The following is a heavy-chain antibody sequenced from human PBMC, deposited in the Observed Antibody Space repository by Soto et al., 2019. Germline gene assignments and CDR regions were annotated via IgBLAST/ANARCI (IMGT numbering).Heavy chain of an antibody. J-gene: IGHJ6*02. CDR2: ISSSSSYT. Sequence: QVQLVESGGGLVKPGGSLRLSCAASGFTFSDYYMSWIRQAPGKGLEWVSYISSSSSYTNYADSVKGRFTISRDNAKNSLYLQMNSLRAEDTAVYYCARAMVVGYYYYYGMDVWGQGTTVTVSS. CDR1: GFTFSDYY. D-gene: IGHD3-10*01. CDR3: ARAMVVGYYYYYGMDV. V-gene: IGHV3-11*06.